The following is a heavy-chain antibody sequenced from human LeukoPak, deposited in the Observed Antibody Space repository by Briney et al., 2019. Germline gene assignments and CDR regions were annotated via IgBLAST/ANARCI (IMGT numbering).Heavy chain of an antibody. Sequence: SETLSLTCTVSGGSISSGGYYWSWIRQHPGKGLEWIGYIYYSGSTYYNPSLKSRVTISVDTSKNQFSLKLSSVTAADTAVYYCARESRLYSSSFDYWGQGTLVTVSS. D-gene: IGHD6-13*01. CDR1: GGSISSGGYY. CDR3: ARESRLYSSSFDY. V-gene: IGHV4-31*03. CDR2: IYYSGST. J-gene: IGHJ4*02.